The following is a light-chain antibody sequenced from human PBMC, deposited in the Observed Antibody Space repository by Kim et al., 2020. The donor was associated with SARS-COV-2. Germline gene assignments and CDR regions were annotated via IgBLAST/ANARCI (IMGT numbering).Light chain of an antibody. V-gene: IGKV1-39*01. CDR2: SAS. Sequence: SSVEDRVPCTCRASQSVTTYLNWYQKKPGRAPRLLIHSASSLQSGVPSRFSGSGSGTDFTLTITSLRRDDFATYSCIQSYSPPFTFGPGTKVDIK. CDR3: IQSYSPPFT. J-gene: IGKJ3*01. CDR1: QSVTTY.